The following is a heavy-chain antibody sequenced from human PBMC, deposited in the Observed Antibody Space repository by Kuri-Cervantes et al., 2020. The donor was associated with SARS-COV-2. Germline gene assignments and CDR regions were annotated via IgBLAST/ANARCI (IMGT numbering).Heavy chain of an antibody. D-gene: IGHD3-3*01. CDR1: GFSLSTSGVG. V-gene: IGHV2-5*02. J-gene: IGHJ4*02. Sequence: SGPTLVKPTQTLTLTCTFSGFSLSTSGVGVGWIRQPPGKALEWLALIYWDDDKRYSPLLKSRLLITKDTSKSQVVLTMTNMDPVDTATYYCARITIFGVVIYPDYWGQGTLVTVSS. CDR2: IYWDDDK. CDR3: ARITIFGVVIYPDY.